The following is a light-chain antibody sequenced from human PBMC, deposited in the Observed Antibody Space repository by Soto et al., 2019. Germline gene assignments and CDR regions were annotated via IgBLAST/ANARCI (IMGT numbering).Light chain of an antibody. V-gene: IGLV1-40*01. CDR1: SSNIGAGYD. CDR3: QSYDNSLSAWV. J-gene: IGLJ3*02. CDR2: VNS. Sequence: QSVLTQPPSVSGAPGQRVAIPCTGSSSNIGAGYDVHWYQQLPGTAPKLLINVNSNRPSGVPDRFSGSKSGTSASLAITGLQAEDEADYYCQSYDNSLSAWVFGGGTKLTVL.